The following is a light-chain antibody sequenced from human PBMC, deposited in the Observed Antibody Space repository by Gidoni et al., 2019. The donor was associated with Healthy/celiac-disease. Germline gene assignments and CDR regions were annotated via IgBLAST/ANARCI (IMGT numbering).Light chain of an antibody. CDR2: KVS. Sequence: DVVMTQSPLSLPVTLGQPASISCRSSQSLVYSDGNTSLNWFQQRPGQSPRRLIYKVSNRDSGVPDRFSGSGSGTDFTLKISRVEAEDVGVYYCMQGTHWPPWTFGQXTKVEIK. CDR3: MQGTHWPPWT. CDR1: QSLVYSDGNTS. V-gene: IGKV2-30*01. J-gene: IGKJ1*01.